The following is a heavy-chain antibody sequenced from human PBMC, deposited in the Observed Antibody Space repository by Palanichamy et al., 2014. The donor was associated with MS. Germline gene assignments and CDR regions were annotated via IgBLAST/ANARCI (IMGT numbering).Heavy chain of an antibody. Sequence: QVQLQESGPGLVKPSETLSLTCTVSGASISSYSWSWIRQPPGKGLEWIGYVKDSGSTNYSPSLKSRVTISVDTSKNQVFLKVNFVTAADTAVHYCAREGYSSGWYFDWGQGTLVTVSS. CDR1: GASISSYS. CDR3: AREGYSSGWYFD. D-gene: IGHD6-19*01. V-gene: IGHV4-59*01. CDR2: VKDSGST. J-gene: IGHJ4*02.